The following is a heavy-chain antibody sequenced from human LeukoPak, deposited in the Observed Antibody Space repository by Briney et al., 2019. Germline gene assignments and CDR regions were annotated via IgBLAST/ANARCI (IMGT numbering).Heavy chain of an antibody. Sequence: GGSLRLSCAASGFTFSSYIMNWVRQAPGKGLEWVSSISSSSTYIHYADSVKGRFTISRDNAKNSLYLQMNSLRAEDTAVYYCARVGDDSSGYYYFDYWGQGTLVTVSS. CDR1: GFTFSSYI. V-gene: IGHV3-21*01. J-gene: IGHJ4*02. CDR2: ISSSSTYI. D-gene: IGHD3-22*01. CDR3: ARVGDDSSGYYYFDY.